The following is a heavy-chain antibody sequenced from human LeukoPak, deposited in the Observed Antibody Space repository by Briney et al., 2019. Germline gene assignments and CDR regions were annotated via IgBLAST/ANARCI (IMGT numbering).Heavy chain of an antibody. Sequence: SQTLSLTYAVAGGSISSDGDSWSWIRQPPGKGLECIGYIYHSGSAYYNPSLKSRVTISVDRSMNQFSLKLSSVTAADTAVYYCARLTFEYDWYFDLWGRGTLVTVAS. D-gene: IGHD2/OR15-2a*01. CDR2: IYHSGSA. CDR3: ARLTFEYDWYFDL. CDR1: GGSISSDGDS. V-gene: IGHV4-30-2*01. J-gene: IGHJ2*01.